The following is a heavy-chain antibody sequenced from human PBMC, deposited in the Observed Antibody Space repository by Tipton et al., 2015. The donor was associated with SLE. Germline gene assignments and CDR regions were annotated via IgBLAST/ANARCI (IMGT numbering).Heavy chain of an antibody. CDR1: GGSISSSSYY. J-gene: IGHJ4*02. V-gene: IGHV4-39*01. Sequence: TLSLTCAVSGGSISSSSYYWGWIRQPPGKGLEWIGSIYYSGSTYYNPSLKSRVTISVDTSKNQFSLKLSSVTAADTAVYYCASGGLTFDYWGQGTLVTVSS. CDR3: ASGGLTFDY. D-gene: IGHD4/OR15-4a*01. CDR2: IYYSGST.